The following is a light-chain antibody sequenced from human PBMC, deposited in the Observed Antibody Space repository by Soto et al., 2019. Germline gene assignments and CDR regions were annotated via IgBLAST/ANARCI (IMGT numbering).Light chain of an antibody. V-gene: IGKV3-20*01. CDR3: HQYGRTPLT. CDR1: QSVSSNY. Sequence: EIVLTQSPGTLSLSPGERAPLSCRASQSVSSNYLAWYQQKPGQAPRLLIYGASSRATGIPDSFSGSGPAIALTLTISRLKPDDFAVYHWHQYGRTPLTFGGETKVEIK. J-gene: IGKJ4*01. CDR2: GAS.